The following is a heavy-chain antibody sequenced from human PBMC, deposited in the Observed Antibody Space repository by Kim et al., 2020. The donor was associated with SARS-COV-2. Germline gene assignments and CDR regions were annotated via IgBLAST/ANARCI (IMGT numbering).Heavy chain of an antibody. J-gene: IGHJ6*02. CDR3: ARVGMRPSGYDFWSGYYTGDYGMDV. CDR2: ISAYNGNT. D-gene: IGHD3-3*01. V-gene: IGHV1-18*01. Sequence: ASVKVSCKASGYTFTSYGISWVRQAPGQGLEWMGWISAYNGNTNYAQKLQGRVTMTTDTSTSTAYMELRSLRSDDTAVYYCARVGMRPSGYDFWSGYYTGDYGMDVWGQGTTVTVSS. CDR1: GYTFTSYG.